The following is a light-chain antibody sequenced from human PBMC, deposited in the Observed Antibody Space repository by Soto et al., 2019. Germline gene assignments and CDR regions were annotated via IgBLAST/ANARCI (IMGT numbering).Light chain of an antibody. V-gene: IGLV1-40*01. CDR1: SSNIGAGYD. J-gene: IGLJ3*02. Sequence: QSVLTQPPSVSGAPGQRVTISCTGSSSNIGAGYDVHWYQQLPGTAPKFLIYGNSNRPSGVPDRFSGSKSGTSASLAITGLQAEDEADYYWQSYDSSLSGSVFGGGTKLTVL. CDR3: QSYDSSLSGSV. CDR2: GNS.